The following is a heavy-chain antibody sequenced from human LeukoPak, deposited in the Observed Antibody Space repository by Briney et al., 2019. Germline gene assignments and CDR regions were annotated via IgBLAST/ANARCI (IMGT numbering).Heavy chain of an antibody. V-gene: IGHV1-46*01. D-gene: IGHD2-15*01. CDR3: ARDLTPVENYYYYYYMDV. Sequence: GASVKVSCKASGYTFTSYYMHWVRQAPGQGLEWMGIINPSGGSTSYAQKFQGGVTMTRDTSTSTVYMELSSLRSEDTAVYYCARDLTPVENYYYYYYMDVWGKGTTVTISS. CDR2: INPSGGST. CDR1: GYTFTSYY. J-gene: IGHJ6*03.